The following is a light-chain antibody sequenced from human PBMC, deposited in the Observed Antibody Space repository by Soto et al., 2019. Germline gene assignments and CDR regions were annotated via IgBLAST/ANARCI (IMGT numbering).Light chain of an antibody. V-gene: IGLV1-44*01. CDR2: TTN. J-gene: IGLJ1*01. CDR1: SSNIGTSS. CDR3: AAWDDSLNGHF. Sequence: QSVLTQPHSASGTPGQRVTISCSGSSSNIGTSSVHWFQQLPGTAPKLPISTTNQRPSGVPERFSGSKSGTSASLAISGLQSEDEADYYCAAWDDSLNGHFFGTGTKVTVL.